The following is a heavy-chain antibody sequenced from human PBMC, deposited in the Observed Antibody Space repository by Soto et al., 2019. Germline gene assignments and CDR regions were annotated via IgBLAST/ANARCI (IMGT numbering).Heavy chain of an antibody. CDR3: AKEAENSGGYRTYGMDV. CDR2: VNWSSGRK. CDR1: GFKFDAFA. D-gene: IGHD2-15*01. J-gene: IGHJ6*04. V-gene: IGHV3-9*01. Sequence: EVQVVESGGGLVQPGRSLRLSCAASGFKFDAFAMHWVRQAPGKGLEWVSGVNWSSGRKGYADSVKGRFTISRDNAKNSLDLQMNSLSAQDPALYCCAKEAENSGGYRTYGMDVWGEGTTVTVSS.